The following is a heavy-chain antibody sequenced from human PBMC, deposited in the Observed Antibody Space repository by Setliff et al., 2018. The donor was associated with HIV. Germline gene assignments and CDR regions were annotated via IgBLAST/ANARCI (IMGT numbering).Heavy chain of an antibody. J-gene: IGHJ4*02. CDR1: GGSISSSNW. D-gene: IGHD3-22*01. Sequence: LSLTCAVSGGSISSSNWWSWVRQPPGKGLEWIGEIIHSGSTNYNPSLKSRVTMSVDTSENQFSLKLRSVTAAETAVYYCARHYYDSSGYFLIDYWGQGTLVTVSS. V-gene: IGHV4-4*02. CDR3: ARHYYDSSGYFLIDY. CDR2: IIHSGST.